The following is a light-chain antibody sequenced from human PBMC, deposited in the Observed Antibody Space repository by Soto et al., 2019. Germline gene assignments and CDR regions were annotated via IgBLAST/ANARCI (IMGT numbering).Light chain of an antibody. Sequence: ETVLTQSPATLSLSPGERATLSCRASQTIGSYLIWYQQKPGQAPRLLIYDASSRATGIPARFSGSGSGTDFTLTISSLEPEDFAVYYCQQRSNWPLTFGGGTKVEI. CDR2: DAS. J-gene: IGKJ4*01. V-gene: IGKV3-11*01. CDR1: QTIGSY. CDR3: QQRSNWPLT.